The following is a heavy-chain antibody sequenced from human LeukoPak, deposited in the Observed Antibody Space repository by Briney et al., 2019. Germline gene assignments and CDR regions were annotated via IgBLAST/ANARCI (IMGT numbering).Heavy chain of an antibody. V-gene: IGHV3-73*01. CDR3: IGYFSTIPFDY. Sequence: GGSLRLSCVASGFTFSGSPIHWVRQASGKGLEWVGRIRSTANSSATVYAASVEGRFTISRDDSKNTAYLQMNSLKTEDTAVYYCIGYFSTIPFDYWGQGTLVTVSP. D-gene: IGHD2-15*01. CDR2: IRSTANSSAT. CDR1: GFTFSGSP. J-gene: IGHJ4*02.